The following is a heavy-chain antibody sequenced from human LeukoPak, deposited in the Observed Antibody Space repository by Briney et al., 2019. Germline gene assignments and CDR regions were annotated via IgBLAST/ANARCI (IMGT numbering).Heavy chain of an antibody. CDR1: GGSISSYY. CDR2: IYNSGST. Sequence: PSETLSLTCTVSGGSISSYYWSWIRPPQGKGLEWSGYIYNSGSTNYNPSLKSRVTISVDTSKNQFSLKLSSVTAADTAVYYCARVGSRYDFWSGYYSGFDYWGQGTLVTVSS. D-gene: IGHD3-3*01. V-gene: IGHV4-59*01. CDR3: ARVGSRYDFWSGYYSGFDY. J-gene: IGHJ4*02.